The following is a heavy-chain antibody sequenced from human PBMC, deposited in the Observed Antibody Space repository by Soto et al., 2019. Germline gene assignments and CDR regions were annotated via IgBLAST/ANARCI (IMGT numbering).Heavy chain of an antibody. Sequence: GESLKISCKGSGYSFTSYWISWVRQMPGKGLEWMGRIDPSDSYTNYSPSFQGHVTISADKSISTAYLQWSSLKASDTAMYHCARRLYYYDSSGYYYDYWGQGTLVTVSS. CDR3: ARRLYYYDSSGYYYDY. D-gene: IGHD3-22*01. J-gene: IGHJ4*02. CDR2: IDPSDSYT. V-gene: IGHV5-10-1*01. CDR1: GYSFTSYW.